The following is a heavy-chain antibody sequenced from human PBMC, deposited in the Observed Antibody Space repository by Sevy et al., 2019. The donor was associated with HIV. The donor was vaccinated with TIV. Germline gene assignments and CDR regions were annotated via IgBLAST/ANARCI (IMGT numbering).Heavy chain of an antibody. V-gene: IGHV3-7*01. Sequence: GGSLRLSCAASGFTFATYWMTWVRQAPGKGLEWVAYIKQDGTDKYYVDSVRGRFAISSDNAKNSLYLHMSGLRAEDTAVYYCARALADWGSFHYSSWGRGTLVTVSS. CDR3: ARALADWGSFHYSS. CDR1: GFTFATYW. J-gene: IGHJ4*02. D-gene: IGHD3-16*02. CDR2: IKQDGTDK.